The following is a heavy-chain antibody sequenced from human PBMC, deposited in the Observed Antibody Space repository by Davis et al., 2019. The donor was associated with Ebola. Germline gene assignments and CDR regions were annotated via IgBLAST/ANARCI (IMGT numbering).Heavy chain of an antibody. CDR1: GGSISSTSYY. D-gene: IGHD2-8*02. CDR2: IYHSGST. V-gene: IGHV4-39*01. J-gene: IGHJ5*02. CDR3: ARGQIVLVVYAKASGTRWFDP. Sequence: MPSETLSLTCTVSGGSISSTSYYWGWIRQSPGKGLQWIGSIYHSGSTYYNPSLKSRVTISVDTSKNQFSLKLSSVTAADTAVYYCARGQIVLVVYAKASGTRWFDPWGQGTLVTVSS.